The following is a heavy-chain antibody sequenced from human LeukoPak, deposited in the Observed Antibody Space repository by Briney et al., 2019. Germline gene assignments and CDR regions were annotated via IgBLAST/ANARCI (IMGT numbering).Heavy chain of an antibody. CDR3: ARSIAAAGGDIDY. CDR2: INPNSGGT. Sequence: ASVKVSCKASGYTFTGYYMHWVRQAPGQGLEWMGWINPNSGGTNYAQEFQGRVTMTRDTSISTAYMELSRLRSDDTAVYYCARSIAAAGGDIDYWGQGTLVTVSS. D-gene: IGHD6-13*01. CDR1: GYTFTGYY. J-gene: IGHJ4*02. V-gene: IGHV1-2*02.